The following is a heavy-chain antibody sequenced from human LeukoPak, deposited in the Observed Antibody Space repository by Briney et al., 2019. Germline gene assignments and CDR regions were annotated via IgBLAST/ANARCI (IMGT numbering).Heavy chain of an antibody. CDR1: GYTFTSYG. Sequence: ASVKVSCKASGYTFTSYGISWVRQAPGQGLEWMGWISAYNGNTNYAQKLQGRVTMTTDTSTSTAYMELRSLRSDDTAVYYCARIPESYYYGSGSYYFFGYWGQGTLVTVSS. CDR2: ISAYNGNT. J-gene: IGHJ4*02. V-gene: IGHV1-18*01. D-gene: IGHD3-10*01. CDR3: ARIPESYYYGSGSYYFFGY.